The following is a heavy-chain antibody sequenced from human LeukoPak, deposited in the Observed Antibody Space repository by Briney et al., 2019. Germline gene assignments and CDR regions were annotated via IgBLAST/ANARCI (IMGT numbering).Heavy chain of an antibody. D-gene: IGHD5-18*01. Sequence: ASVKVSCKDSGGTFSSYAISWVRQAPGQGLEWMGGIIPIFDTANYAQKLQGRVTISTDETTSTAYMELSSLRSEDTAVYYCARGDTATFPFDYWGQGTLVTVSS. J-gene: IGHJ4*02. CDR3: ARGDTATFPFDY. CDR2: IIPIFDTA. V-gene: IGHV1-69*05. CDR1: GGTFSSYA.